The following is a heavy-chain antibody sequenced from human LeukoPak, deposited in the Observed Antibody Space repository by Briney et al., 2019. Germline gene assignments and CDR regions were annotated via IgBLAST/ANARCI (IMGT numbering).Heavy chain of an antibody. V-gene: IGHV3-74*01. CDR3: ARVIKSKYYDILTGPIRGEWFDP. D-gene: IGHD3-9*01. J-gene: IGHJ5*02. Sequence: PGGSLRLSCAVSGFSFSSFSMHWVRQAPGKGLMWVSRINADGSGTRYADSVEGRFTVSRDNAKNSLYLQMNSLRAEDTAVYYCARVIKSKYYDILTGPIRGEWFDPWGQGTLVTVSS. CDR1: GFSFSSFS. CDR2: INADGSGT.